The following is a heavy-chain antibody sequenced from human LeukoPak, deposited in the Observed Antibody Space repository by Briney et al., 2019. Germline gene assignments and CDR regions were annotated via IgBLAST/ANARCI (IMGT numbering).Heavy chain of an antibody. CDR1: GYTFTSYD. Sequence: ASVKVSCKACGYTFTSYDINWVRQATGQGLEWMGWMNRNSGNTGYAQKFQGRVTMTRNTSISTAYMELSSLRSEDTAVYYCARGAVVVVAAAREPNYYYYGMDVWGQGTTVTVSS. V-gene: IGHV1-8*01. CDR2: MNRNSGNT. D-gene: IGHD2-15*01. CDR3: ARGAVVVVAAAREPNYYYYGMDV. J-gene: IGHJ6*02.